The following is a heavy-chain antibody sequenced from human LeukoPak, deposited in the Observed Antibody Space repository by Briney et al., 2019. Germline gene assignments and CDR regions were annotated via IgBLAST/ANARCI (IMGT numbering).Heavy chain of an antibody. CDR2: INPNSGGT. D-gene: IGHD5-12*01. CDR1: GYTFTGYY. CDR3: ARAGYSGYDYWVPRFHHYYYMDV. V-gene: IGHV1-2*02. Sequence: ASVKVSCKASGYTFTGYYIHWVRQAPGQGLEWMGWINPNSGGTNYAQKFQGRVTMTRDTSISTAYMELSRLRSDDTAVYYCARAGYSGYDYWVPRFHHYYYMDVWGKGTTVTISS. J-gene: IGHJ6*03.